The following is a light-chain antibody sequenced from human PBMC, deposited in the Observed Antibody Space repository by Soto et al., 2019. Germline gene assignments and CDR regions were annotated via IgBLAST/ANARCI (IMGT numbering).Light chain of an antibody. CDR3: SSYTSSSTGV. CDR2: EVS. J-gene: IGLJ1*01. CDR1: SSDVGGYKY. V-gene: IGLV2-14*01. Sequence: QSALTQPDSVSGSPGQSITISCTGTSSDVGGYKYVSWYQQHPGKAPKVMIFEVSNRPSGVSNRFSGSKSGNTASLTISGLQAEDEADYYCSSYTSSSTGVFGTGTKLTVL.